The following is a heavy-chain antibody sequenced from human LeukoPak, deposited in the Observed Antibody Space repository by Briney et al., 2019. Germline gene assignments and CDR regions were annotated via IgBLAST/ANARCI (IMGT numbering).Heavy chain of an antibody. CDR2: ISGSGDNT. V-gene: IGHV3-23*01. Sequence: PGGSLRLSCAASGFTFSSYAMSWVRQVPGKGLEWVSVISGSGDNTYYADSVKGRFTISRDNSKNMLYLQMHSLRPEDTAVYYCAKDQEGAFDIRGQGTMVTLSS. J-gene: IGHJ3*02. CDR3: AKDQEGAFDI. CDR1: GFTFSSYA.